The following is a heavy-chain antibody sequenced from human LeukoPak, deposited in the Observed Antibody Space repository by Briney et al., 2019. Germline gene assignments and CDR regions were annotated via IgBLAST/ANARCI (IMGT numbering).Heavy chain of an antibody. J-gene: IGHJ5*02. CDR1: GGSISSGDYY. CDR2: IYYSGST. D-gene: IGHD3-9*01. V-gene: IGHV4-30-4*01. Sequence: SQTLSLTYTVSGGSISSGDYYWSWIRQPPGKGLEWIGCIYYSGSTYYNPSLKSRVTISVDTSKNRFSLKLSSVTAADTAVYYCARVGLDYDMLTGYSTWWVTAWGERTPVTISS. CDR3: ARVGLDYDMLTGYSTWWVTA.